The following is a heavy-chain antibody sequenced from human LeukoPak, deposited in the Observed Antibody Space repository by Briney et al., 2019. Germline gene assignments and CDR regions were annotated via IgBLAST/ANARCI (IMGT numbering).Heavy chain of an antibody. V-gene: IGHV4-30-4*01. D-gene: IGHD3-10*01. CDR1: GGSISSGDYY. CDR3: ARDLRITMVRGKSPREDY. J-gene: IGHJ4*02. Sequence: SQTLSLTCTVSGGSISSGDYYWSWIRQPPGKGLEWIGYIYYSGSTYYNPSLKSRVTISVDTSKNQFSLRLSSVTAADTAVYYCARDLRITMVRGKSPREDYWGQGTLVTVSS. CDR2: IYYSGST.